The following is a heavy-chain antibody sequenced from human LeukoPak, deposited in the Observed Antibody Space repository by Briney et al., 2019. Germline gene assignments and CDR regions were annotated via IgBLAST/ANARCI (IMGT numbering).Heavy chain of an antibody. Sequence: GGSLRLSCTVSGFTVSSNSMSWVRQAPGKGLEWVSFIYSDNTHYSDSVKGRFTISRDNSKNTLYLQMNSLRPDDTAVYYCARAPGTMIVVDYWGRGTLVTVSS. CDR3: ARAPGTMIVVDY. D-gene: IGHD3-22*01. CDR2: IYSDNT. V-gene: IGHV3-66*03. J-gene: IGHJ4*02. CDR1: GFTVSSNS.